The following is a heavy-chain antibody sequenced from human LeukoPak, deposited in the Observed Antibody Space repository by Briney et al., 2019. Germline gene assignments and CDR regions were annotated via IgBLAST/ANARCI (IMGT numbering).Heavy chain of an antibody. CDR3: AKTGGPWD. V-gene: IGHV3-53*01. CDR1: GFTVGSSF. D-gene: IGHD7-27*01. Sequence: GGSLRLSCAASGFTVGSSFMTWVRQAPGKGLEWVSVIFSDGTTYYTDSVKGRFTISRDNSKNTLYLQLNSLRAEDTAVYYCAKTGGPWDWGQGTLVTVSS. J-gene: IGHJ4*02. CDR2: IFSDGTT.